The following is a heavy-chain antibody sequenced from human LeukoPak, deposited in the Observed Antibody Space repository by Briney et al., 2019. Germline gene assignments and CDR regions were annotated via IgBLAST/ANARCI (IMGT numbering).Heavy chain of an antibody. CDR3: AREVIAAAIDY. CDR2: IKQDGSEK. V-gene: IGHV3-7*01. D-gene: IGHD6-13*01. J-gene: IGHJ4*02. Sequence: GGFLRLSCAASGFNFNRYWMNWIRQAPGKGLEWVANIKQDGSEKYYVDSVKGRFTISRDNAKNSLYLQMNSLRAEDTAVYYCAREVIAAAIDYWGQGTLVTVSS. CDR1: GFNFNRYW.